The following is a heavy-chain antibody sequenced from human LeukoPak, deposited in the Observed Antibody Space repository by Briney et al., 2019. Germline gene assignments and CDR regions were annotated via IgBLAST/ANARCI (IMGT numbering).Heavy chain of an antibody. V-gene: IGHV4-39*02. Sequence: SETLSLTCTVSGGSISSSSYYWGWIRQPPGKGLEWIGSIYYSGSTYYNPSLKSRVTISVDTSKNQFSLKLSSVTAADTAVYYCARDMAEFDYWGQGTLVTVSS. CDR2: IYYSGST. CDR3: ARDMAEFDY. D-gene: IGHD3-10*01. CDR1: GGSISSSSYY. J-gene: IGHJ4*02.